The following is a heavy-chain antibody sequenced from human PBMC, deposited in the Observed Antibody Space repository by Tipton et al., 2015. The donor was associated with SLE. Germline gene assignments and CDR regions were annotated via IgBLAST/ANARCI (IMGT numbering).Heavy chain of an antibody. Sequence: TLSLTCNVSGGSISGYYWNWIRQPPGKGLEWVGYINYSGNTNYNPSLKSRVTISVDTSKTHFSLRLNSVTAADTAVYYCARGTYSSSSTPDFWGRGTLITVSS. CDR1: GGSISGYY. V-gene: IGHV4-59*08. CDR3: ARGTYSSSSTPDF. J-gene: IGHJ4*02. D-gene: IGHD6-6*01. CDR2: INYSGNT.